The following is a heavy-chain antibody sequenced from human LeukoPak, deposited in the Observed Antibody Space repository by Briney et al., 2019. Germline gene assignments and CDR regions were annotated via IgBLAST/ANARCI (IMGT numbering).Heavy chain of an antibody. CDR3: ARAAATSRYGMDV. J-gene: IGHJ6*02. CDR1: GFTFSSYG. D-gene: IGHD6-25*01. Sequence: GGSLRLSCAASGFTFSSYGMHWVRQAPGKGLEWVAVIWYDGSNRYYADSVKGRFTISRGNSKNTLYLQMNSLRAEDTAVYYCARAAATSRYGMDVWGQGTTVTVSS. V-gene: IGHV3-33*01. CDR2: IWYDGSNR.